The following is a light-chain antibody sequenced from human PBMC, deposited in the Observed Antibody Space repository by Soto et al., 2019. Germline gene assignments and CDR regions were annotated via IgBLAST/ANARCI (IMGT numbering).Light chain of an antibody. CDR2: AAS. CDR1: LRIRND. CDR3: QQFNNYIT. Sequence: DIQMTQSPSTLSASVGDRVTITCRASLRIRNDLGWYQHKPGKAPKRLIYAASSLQSGVPSRFSGSGSGTDFTLTISSLQPEDFATYYCQQFNNYITFGQGTRLEIK. V-gene: IGKV1-17*01. J-gene: IGKJ5*01.